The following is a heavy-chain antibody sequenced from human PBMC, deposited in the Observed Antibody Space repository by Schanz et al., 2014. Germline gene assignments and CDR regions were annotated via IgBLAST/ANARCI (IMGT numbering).Heavy chain of an antibody. J-gene: IGHJ4*02. CDR2: ISYDGSYK. D-gene: IGHD3-9*01. Sequence: QVQLVESGGGVVQPGRSLRLSCAAYGFTLSSYAMHWVRQAPGKGLEWVAVISYDGSYKYYADSVKGRFTISRDNSKNTLYLQMNSLRAEDTAVYYCAKQIHYDILTVTRNWGQGTLVTVSS. V-gene: IGHV3-30-3*01. CDR1: GFTLSSYA. CDR3: AKQIHYDILTVTRN.